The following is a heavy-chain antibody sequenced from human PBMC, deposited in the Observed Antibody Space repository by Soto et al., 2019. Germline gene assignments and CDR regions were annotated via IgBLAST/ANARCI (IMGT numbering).Heavy chain of an antibody. Sequence: SETLSLTCNVSGSPISSYYWGWFRQPPGQGLEWAGYIYYTGTTSYNPSLRSRVAISVDASKSQFSLDLRSVTAADTAVYFCARLGGRYQAFDYWGHGALVTVSS. CDR1: GSPISSYY. CDR2: IYYTGTT. CDR3: ARLGGRYQAFDY. V-gene: IGHV4-59*08. D-gene: IGHD2-15*01. J-gene: IGHJ4*01.